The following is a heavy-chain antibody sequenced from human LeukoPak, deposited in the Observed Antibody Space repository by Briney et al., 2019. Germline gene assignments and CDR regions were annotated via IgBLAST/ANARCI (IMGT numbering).Heavy chain of an antibody. CDR2: IRSKANSYAT. CDR3: ARYHLFGLRYCSFDY. CDR1: GFTFSGSA. D-gene: IGHD2-15*01. V-gene: IGHV3-73*01. Sequence: GGSLRLSCAASGFTFSGSAMHWVRQASGKGLEWVGRIRSKANSYATAYAASVKGRFTISRDNAKNSLYPQMNSLRAEDTAVYYCARYHLFGLRYCSFDYWGQGTLVTVSS. J-gene: IGHJ4*02.